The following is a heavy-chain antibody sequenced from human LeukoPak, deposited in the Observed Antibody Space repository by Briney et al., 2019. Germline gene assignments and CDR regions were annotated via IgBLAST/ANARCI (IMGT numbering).Heavy chain of an antibody. CDR1: GGSIIDSSYY. J-gene: IGHJ4*02. V-gene: IGHV4-39*07. Sequence: SETLSLTCTVSGGSIIDSSYYWGWIRQPPGKGLEWIGSIYYFGTTLHNPSLKSRVTMSVDTSKNQFSLKLSSVTAADTAVYYCARDSHAWYGQYYFDFWGQGALVTVSS. D-gene: IGHD6-13*01. CDR3: ARDSHAWYGQYYFDF. CDR2: IYYFGTT.